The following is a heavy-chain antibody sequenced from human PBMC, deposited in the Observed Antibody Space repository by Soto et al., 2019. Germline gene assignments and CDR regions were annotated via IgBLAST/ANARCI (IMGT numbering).Heavy chain of an antibody. J-gene: IGHJ3*02. V-gene: IGHV1-69*06. D-gene: IGHD3-10*01. CDR3: ALGVYGSGNYYTGPSAFDI. CDR2: TIPVFNTA. Sequence: QVQLEQSGAEVKKPGSSVKVSCKASGGTLSDHGVAWLRQAPGQGLEWMGGTIPVFNTAKYAQKFQGRVTVTADKFTNRAYMELSSRRSEDTAFYFCALGVYGSGNYYTGPSAFDIWGQGKRVIVSS. CDR1: GGTLSDHG.